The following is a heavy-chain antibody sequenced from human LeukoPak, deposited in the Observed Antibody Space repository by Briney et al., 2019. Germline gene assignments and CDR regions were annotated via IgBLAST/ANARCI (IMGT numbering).Heavy chain of an antibody. J-gene: IGHJ3*02. CDR2: INPNRGGT. CDR1: GYTFTGYY. D-gene: IGHD3-22*01. V-gene: IGHV1-2*06. CDR3: ARASGSYYYDSSGYYAFDI. Sequence: ASVKVSCKASGYTFTGYYMHWVRQAPGQGLEWMGRINPNRGGTNYAQKFQGRVTMTRDTSISTAYMELSRPRSDDTAVYYCARASGSYYYDSSGYYAFDIWGQGTMVTVSS.